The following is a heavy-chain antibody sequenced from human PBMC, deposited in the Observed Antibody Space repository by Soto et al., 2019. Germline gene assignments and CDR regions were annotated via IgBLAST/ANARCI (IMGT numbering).Heavy chain of an antibody. CDR3: ARVDSGYDYYT. Sequence: SVKVSCKASGGTFSSSTISWVRQAPGQGLEWMGRIIPILGIANYAQKFQGRVTITADKSTSTAYMELSSLRSEDTAVYYCARVDSGYDYYTCGQETLVTVSA. D-gene: IGHD5-12*01. V-gene: IGHV1-69*02. CDR1: GGTFSSST. J-gene: IGHJ5*02. CDR2: IIPILGIA.